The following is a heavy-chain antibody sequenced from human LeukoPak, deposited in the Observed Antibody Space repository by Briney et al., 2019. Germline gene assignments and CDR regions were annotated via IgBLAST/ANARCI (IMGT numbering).Heavy chain of an antibody. Sequence: SETLSLTCTVSGDSISSYYWSWIRQPPGKGLEWFGYIYYSGSTNYNPSLKSRVTISIDTSKNQVSLKLSSVTAADTAVYYCPRHYMTAFDIWGQGTMVTVSS. D-gene: IGHD3-10*01. CDR3: PRHYMTAFDI. V-gene: IGHV4-59*08. CDR2: IYYSGST. CDR1: GDSISSYY. J-gene: IGHJ3*02.